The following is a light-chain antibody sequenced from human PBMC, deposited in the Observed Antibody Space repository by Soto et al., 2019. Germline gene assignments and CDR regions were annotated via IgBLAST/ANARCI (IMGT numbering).Light chain of an antibody. V-gene: IGKV3-20*01. CDR1: QPVPNGQ. J-gene: IGKJ3*01. CDR2: GSF. Sequence: VVLTQSPGTLSLSPGERGTLSCRASQPVPNGQLAWYQQKPGQAPRLLIHGSFNRATGIPDRFRGSGSGTDFTLTINSLQPEDFGVYYCLHYGRTLQTFGPGTKVD. CDR3: LHYGRTLQT.